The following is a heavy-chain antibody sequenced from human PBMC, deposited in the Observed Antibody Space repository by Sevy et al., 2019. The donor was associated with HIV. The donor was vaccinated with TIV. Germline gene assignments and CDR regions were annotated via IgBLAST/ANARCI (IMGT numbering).Heavy chain of an antibody. CDR3: ARSGEDEPFYY. CDR1: GGSVSSGIYY. V-gene: IGHV4-61*01. CDR2: IYYSGST. D-gene: IGHD3-16*01. Sequence: SETLSLTCTVSGGSVSSGIYYWSWIRQPPGKGLEWIGYIYYSGSTNYNPSLKSRVTISVDTSKNQFSLKLISVTAADTAVYYCARSGEDEPFYYWGQGTLVTVSS. J-gene: IGHJ4*02.